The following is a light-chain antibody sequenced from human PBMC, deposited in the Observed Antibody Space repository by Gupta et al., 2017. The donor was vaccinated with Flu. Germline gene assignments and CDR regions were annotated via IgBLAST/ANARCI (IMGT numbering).Light chain of an antibody. V-gene: IGKV3-15*01. CDR2: AAS. J-gene: IGKJ1*01. CDR3: QHYKNRPPWT. Sequence: RVMTQSPATLSVSPGERVTLSCRASQSIATNLAWYQQKPGQAPRLLIYAASTRATGIPDRFSGSGYETEFTLTISSRQSEDVAVYYCQHYKNRPPWTFGQGTKVEIK. CDR1: QSIATN.